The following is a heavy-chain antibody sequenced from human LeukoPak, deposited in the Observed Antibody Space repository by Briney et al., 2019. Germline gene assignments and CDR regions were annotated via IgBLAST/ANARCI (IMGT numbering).Heavy chain of an antibody. CDR2: INHSGST. V-gene: IGHV4-34*01. CDR1: GGSFSGYY. Sequence: SETLSLTCAVYGGSFSGYYWSWIRQPPGKGLEWIGEINHSGSTNYNPSLKSRVTISVDTSKNQFSLKLSSVTAADTAVYYCARDEGYISPTHFDYWGQGTLVTVSS. J-gene: IGHJ4*02. D-gene: IGHD6-13*01. CDR3: ARDEGYISPTHFDY.